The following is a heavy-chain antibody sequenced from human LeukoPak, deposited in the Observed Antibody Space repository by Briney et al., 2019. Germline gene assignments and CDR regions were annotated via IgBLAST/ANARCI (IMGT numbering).Heavy chain of an antibody. CDR1: GYTFTSYG. J-gene: IGHJ4*02. V-gene: IGHV1-18*01. D-gene: IGHD6-13*01. CDR3: ARALYSSSWYFPFDY. Sequence: ASVKVSCKASGYTFTSYGISWVRQAPGQGLEWMGWINAYNGNTNYAQKLQGRVTMTTDTSTSTAYMELRSLRSDDTAVYYCARALYSSSWYFPFDYWGQGTLVTVSS. CDR2: INAYNGNT.